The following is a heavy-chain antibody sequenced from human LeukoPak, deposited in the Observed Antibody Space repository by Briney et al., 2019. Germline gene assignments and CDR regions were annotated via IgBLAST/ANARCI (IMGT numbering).Heavy chain of an antibody. Sequence: GGSLRLSCTASGFTFGNYAMSWVRQAPGKGLEWVGFIRSKAYGGTTEYAASVKGRFTNSREDSKSIAYLQMNSLKTEVTAVYYCTRDARVGASREGYWGQGTLVTVSS. D-gene: IGHD1-26*01. V-gene: IGHV3-49*04. CDR1: GFTFGNYA. J-gene: IGHJ4*02. CDR3: TRDARVGASREGY. CDR2: IRSKAYGGTT.